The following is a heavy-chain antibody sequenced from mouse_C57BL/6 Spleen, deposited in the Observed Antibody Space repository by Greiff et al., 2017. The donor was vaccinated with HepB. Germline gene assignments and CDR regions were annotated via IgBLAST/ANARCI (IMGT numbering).Heavy chain of an antibody. D-gene: IGHD2-4*01. CDR2: IWSGGST. J-gene: IGHJ4*01. CDR1: GFSLTSYG. V-gene: IGHV2-2*01. Sequence: VQLQESGPGLVQPSQSLSITCTVSGFSLTSYGVHWVRQSPGKGLEWLGVIWSGGSTDYNAAFISRLSISKDNSKSQVFFKMNSLQADDTAIYYCARTGGGDYGNAMDYWGQGTSVTVSS. CDR3: ARTGGGDYGNAMDY.